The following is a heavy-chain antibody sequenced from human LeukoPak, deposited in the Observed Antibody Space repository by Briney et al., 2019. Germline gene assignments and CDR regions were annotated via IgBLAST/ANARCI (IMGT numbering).Heavy chain of an antibody. J-gene: IGHJ4*02. V-gene: IGHV1-18*01. CDR1: GYTFTSYG. D-gene: IGHD3-10*01. CDR2: ISAYNGNT. CDR3: ARVIGYYGSASFDY. Sequence: ASVKVSCKASGYTFTSYGISWVRQAPGQGLEWMGWISAYNGNTNYAQKLQGRVTMTTDTSTSTAYMELRSLRSDDTAVYYCARVIGYYGSASFDYWGQGTLVTVSS.